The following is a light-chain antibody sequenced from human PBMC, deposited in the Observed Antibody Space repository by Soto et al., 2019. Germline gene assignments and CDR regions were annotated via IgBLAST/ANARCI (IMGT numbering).Light chain of an antibody. J-gene: IGKJ1*01. Sequence: DIQMTQSPATLSASVGDRVTITCRASQSISRWLAWYQQKPVKAPKLLIYKASTLQSGVPSRFSGSGSGTDFTPTISSLQPDDLATFYCQHYHSYWTFGQGTQV. CDR2: KAS. CDR1: QSISRW. CDR3: QHYHSYWT. V-gene: IGKV1-5*03.